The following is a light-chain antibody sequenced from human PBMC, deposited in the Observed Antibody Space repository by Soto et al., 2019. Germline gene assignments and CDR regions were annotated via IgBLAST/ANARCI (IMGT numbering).Light chain of an antibody. V-gene: IGKV1-9*01. Sequence: IQLTQSPSSLSASVGDRVTITCRASQGISSYLAWYQQKPGKAPKLLIYGASTLEGGVPFRFSGSGAGTNFTLPISSLQHEDFATYYCQQLNNYPITFGQGTRLEIK. CDR1: QGISSY. J-gene: IGKJ5*01. CDR2: GAS. CDR3: QQLNNYPIT.